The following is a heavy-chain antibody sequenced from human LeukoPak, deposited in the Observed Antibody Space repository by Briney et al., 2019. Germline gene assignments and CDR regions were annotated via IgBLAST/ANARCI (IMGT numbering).Heavy chain of an antibody. Sequence: SETLSLTCTVYAGSFSGYYWSWIRQPPGKGLEWIGEINHSGSTNYNPSLKSRVTISVDTSKNQFSLKLSSVTAADTAVYYCARGPDIVVVPAASGVWFDPWGQGTLVTVSS. CDR2: INHSGST. V-gene: IGHV4-34*01. D-gene: IGHD2-2*01. CDR3: ARGPDIVVVPAASGVWFDP. J-gene: IGHJ5*02. CDR1: AGSFSGYY.